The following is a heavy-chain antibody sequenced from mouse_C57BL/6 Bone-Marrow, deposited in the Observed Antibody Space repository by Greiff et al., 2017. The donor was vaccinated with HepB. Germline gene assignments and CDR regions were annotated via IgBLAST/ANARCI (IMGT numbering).Heavy chain of an antibody. CDR3: AIYYGNYVFAY. J-gene: IGHJ3*01. CDR1: GYSFTGYY. V-gene: IGHV1-42*01. CDR2: INPSTGGT. Sequence: SGPELVKPGASVKISCKASGYSFTGYYMNWVKQSPEKSLEWIGEINPSTGGTTYNQKFKAKATLTVDKSSSTAYMQLKSLTSEDSAVYYCAIYYGNYVFAYWGQGTLVTVSA. D-gene: IGHD2-1*01.